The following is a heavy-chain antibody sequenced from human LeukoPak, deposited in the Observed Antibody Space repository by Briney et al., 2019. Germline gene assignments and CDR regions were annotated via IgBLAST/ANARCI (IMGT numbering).Heavy chain of an antibody. CDR2: IRGSVGST. CDR1: GFTFSSYA. J-gene: IGHJ4*02. D-gene: IGHD3-22*01. V-gene: IGHV3-23*01. Sequence: PVGSLRLSCAASGFTFSSYAMSWARQAPGQGLERVSAIRGSVGSTYYADSVKGRFTISRDNSKNTLYLQMNSLRAEDTAVYYCARVYYYDSSGYFGYWGQGTLVTVSS. CDR3: ARVYYYDSSGYFGY.